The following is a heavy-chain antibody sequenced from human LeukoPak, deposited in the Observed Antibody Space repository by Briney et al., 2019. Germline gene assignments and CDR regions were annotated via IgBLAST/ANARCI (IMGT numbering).Heavy chain of an antibody. CDR2: ISYDGSNE. D-gene: IGHD6-19*01. CDR1: GFTFSTYP. V-gene: IGHV3-30-3*01. J-gene: IGHJ4*02. Sequence: GRSLRLSCAASGFTFSTYPMHWVRQAPGKGLEWVAVISYDGSNEYYADSVKGRFTIPRDNSKNTVYLQMNSLRAEDTAVYYCARDRVEITVAGTVDYWGQGTLVTVSS. CDR3: ARDRVEITVAGTVDY.